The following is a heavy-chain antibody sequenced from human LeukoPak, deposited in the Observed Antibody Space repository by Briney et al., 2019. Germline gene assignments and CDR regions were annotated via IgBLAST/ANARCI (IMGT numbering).Heavy chain of an antibody. CDR3: ASGFDYDILTGYHDAFDI. D-gene: IGHD3-9*01. J-gene: IGHJ3*02. Sequence: GGSLRLSCAASGFTFSSYSMNWVRQAPGKGLEWVSSIRSSSSYIYYADSVKGRFTISRDNAKNPLYLQMNSLRAEDTAVYYCASGFDYDILTGYHDAFDIWGQGTMVTVSS. V-gene: IGHV3-21*01. CDR2: IRSSSSYI. CDR1: GFTFSSYS.